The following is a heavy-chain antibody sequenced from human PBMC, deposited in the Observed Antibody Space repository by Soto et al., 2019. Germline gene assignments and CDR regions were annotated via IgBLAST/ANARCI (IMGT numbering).Heavy chain of an antibody. CDR1: GFTFSSYA. J-gene: IGHJ4*02. V-gene: IGHV3-23*01. CDR3: AKLRGAGGHFDY. Sequence: SLRLSCAASGFTFSSYAMGWVRQGPGKGLEWVAVVSIGGSTHYADSVRGRFTISRDNSKNTLSLQMNSLTAEDTAVYFCAKLRGAGGHFDYWGQGALVTVSS. CDR2: VSIGGST. D-gene: IGHD2-15*01.